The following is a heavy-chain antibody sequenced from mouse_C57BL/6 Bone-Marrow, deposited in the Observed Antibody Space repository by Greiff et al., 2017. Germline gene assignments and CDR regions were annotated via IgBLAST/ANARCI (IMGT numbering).Heavy chain of an antibody. CDR1: GYTFTSYW. V-gene: IGHV1-55*01. D-gene: IGHD2-12*01. CDR2: IYPGSGST. Sequence: VQLQQPGAELVKPGASVKMSCKASGYTFTSYWITWVKQRPGQGLEWIGDIYPGSGSTNYNEKFKSKATLTVDTSSSTAYMQLSSLTSEDSAVYYCARWGYYRGYFEVWGTGTTVTVSS. J-gene: IGHJ1*03. CDR3: ARWGYYRGYFEV.